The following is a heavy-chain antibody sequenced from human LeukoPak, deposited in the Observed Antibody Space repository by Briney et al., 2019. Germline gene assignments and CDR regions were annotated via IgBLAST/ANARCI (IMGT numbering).Heavy chain of an antibody. Sequence: SETLSLTCTVSGGSISSYYWSWIRQPPGKGLEWIGYIYYSGSTNYNPSLKSRVTISVDTSKNQFSLKLSSVTAADTAVYYCAGISHCDCWALGFVRWGRGTLVTLSS. J-gene: IGHJ2*01. CDR3: AGISHCDCWALGFVR. CDR1: GGSISSYY. D-gene: IGHD2-21*02. CDR2: IYYSGST. V-gene: IGHV4-59*01.